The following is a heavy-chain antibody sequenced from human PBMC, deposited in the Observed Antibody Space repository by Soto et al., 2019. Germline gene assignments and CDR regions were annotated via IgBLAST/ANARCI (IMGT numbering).Heavy chain of an antibody. Sequence: ASVKVSCKASGGTFSSYAISWVRQAPGQGLEWMGGIIPIFGTANYAQKFQGRVTITADESTSTAYMELSSLRSEDTAVYYCASRLETGIAVAGPIYYYYGMDVWGQGTTVTVSS. V-gene: IGHV1-69*13. D-gene: IGHD6-19*01. J-gene: IGHJ6*02. CDR2: IIPIFGTA. CDR1: GGTFSSYA. CDR3: ASRLETGIAVAGPIYYYYGMDV.